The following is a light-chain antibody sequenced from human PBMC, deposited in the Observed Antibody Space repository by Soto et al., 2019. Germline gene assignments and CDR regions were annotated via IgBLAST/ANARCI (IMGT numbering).Light chain of an antibody. V-gene: IGKV3-15*01. Sequence: EIVMTQSPVTLSVSPGERFTLSCRASQSVSSNLAWYQQKHGQXPSXXIYGAFTRATGIPARFSGTGSGTELTITISSLQSEDFELYDCQQYNDWPLTFGQGTKVDIK. CDR1: QSVSSN. CDR2: GAF. J-gene: IGKJ1*01. CDR3: QQYNDWPLT.